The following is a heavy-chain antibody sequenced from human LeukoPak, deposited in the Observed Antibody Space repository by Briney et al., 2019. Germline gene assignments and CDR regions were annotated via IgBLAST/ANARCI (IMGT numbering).Heavy chain of an antibody. D-gene: IGHD6-13*01. CDR2: IYTSGST. J-gene: IGHJ5*02. CDR1: GGSISSYY. Sequence: SETLSLTCTVSGGSISSYYWSWIRQPPGKGLEWIGYIYTSGSTNYNPSLKSRVTISVDTSKNQFSLKLSSVTAADTAVYYCARHRGSSSWYPIDSWSDPWGQGTLVTVSS. CDR3: ARHRGSSSWYPIDSWSDP. V-gene: IGHV4-4*09.